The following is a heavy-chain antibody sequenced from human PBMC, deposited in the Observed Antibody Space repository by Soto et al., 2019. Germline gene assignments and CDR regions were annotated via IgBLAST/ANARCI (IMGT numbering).Heavy chain of an antibody. Sequence: GGSLRLSCAAYGFTFSSYSMNWVSQAPGKGLEWVSSISSSSSYIYYADSGTGRFTSSRDNANNSLYLQISSLRAEDTAAYYCARDTDCSGGCCYYYGMDVWGQGTTVTVSS. D-gene: IGHD2-15*01. CDR3: ARDTDCSGGCCYYYGMDV. CDR2: ISSSSSYI. V-gene: IGHV3-21*03. J-gene: IGHJ6*02. CDR1: GFTFSSYS.